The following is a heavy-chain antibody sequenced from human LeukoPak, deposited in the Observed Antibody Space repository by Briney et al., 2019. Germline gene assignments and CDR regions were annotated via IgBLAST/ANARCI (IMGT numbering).Heavy chain of an antibody. CDR1: GYTFTGYY. V-gene: IGHV1-2*06. Sequence: GASVKVSCKASGYTFTGYYMHWVRQAPGQGLECIGRINPNSGGTNYAQKFQGRVTMTRDTSISTAYMELSRLRSDDTAVYYCATENCSGGSCYSIPDYWGQGTLVTVSS. J-gene: IGHJ4*02. CDR3: ATENCSGGSCYSIPDY. D-gene: IGHD2-15*01. CDR2: INPNSGGT.